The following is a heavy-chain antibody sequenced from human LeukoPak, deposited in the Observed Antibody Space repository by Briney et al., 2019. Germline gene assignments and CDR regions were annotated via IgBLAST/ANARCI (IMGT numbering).Heavy chain of an antibody. CDR1: GGSISSYY. CDR3: ARQIASAGTAGFDF. Sequence: SETLSFTCTVSGGSISSYYWSWIRQPAGKGLEWIGRIYSTGSTNYNPSLKSRVTMSVDTSKNQFSLRLRSVTAADTAVYYCARQIASAGTAGFDFWGQGALVTVSS. V-gene: IGHV4-4*07. D-gene: IGHD6-13*01. J-gene: IGHJ4*02. CDR2: IYSTGST.